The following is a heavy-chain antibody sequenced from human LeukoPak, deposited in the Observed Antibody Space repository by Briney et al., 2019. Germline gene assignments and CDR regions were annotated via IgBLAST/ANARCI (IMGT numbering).Heavy chain of an antibody. CDR2: IRYDGSNK. J-gene: IGHJ4*02. D-gene: IGHD4-23*01. V-gene: IGHV3-30*02. CDR1: GFTFSSYG. Sequence: GGSLRLSCAASGFTFSSYGMHWVRQAPGKGLEWVAFIRYDGSNKYYADSVKGRFAISRDNSKNTLYLQMNSLRAEDTAVYYCARRAGGYSHPYDYWGQGTLVTVSS. CDR3: ARRAGGYSHPYDY.